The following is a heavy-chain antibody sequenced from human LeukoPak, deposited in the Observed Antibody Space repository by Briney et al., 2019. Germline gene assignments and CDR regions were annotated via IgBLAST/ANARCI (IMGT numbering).Heavy chain of an antibody. J-gene: IGHJ4*02. Sequence: SVKVSCKASGYIFTGYYMHWVRQAPGQGLEWMGRIIPILGIANYAQKFQGRVTITADKSTSTAYMELSSLRSEDTAVYYCARLINPRGYSGYDYSGDYWGQGTLVTVSS. CDR1: GYIFTGYY. CDR2: IIPILGIA. CDR3: ARLINPRGYSGYDYSGDY. V-gene: IGHV1-69*02. D-gene: IGHD5-12*01.